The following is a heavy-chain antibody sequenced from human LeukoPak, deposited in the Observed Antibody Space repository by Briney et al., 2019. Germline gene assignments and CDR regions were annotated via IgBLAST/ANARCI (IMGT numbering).Heavy chain of an antibody. J-gene: IGHJ3*02. V-gene: IGHV5-51*01. D-gene: IGHD4-23*01. CDR3: ARHNYYWGPDWDNTVVTPSNAFDI. CDR2: IYPGDSDT. Sequence: GESLKISCKGSGYSFTSYWIGWVRQMPGKGLEWMGIIYPGDSDTRYSPSFQGQVTISADKSISTAYLQWSSLKASDTAMYYCARHNYYWGPDWDNTVVTPSNAFDIWGQGTMVTVSS. CDR1: GYSFTSYW.